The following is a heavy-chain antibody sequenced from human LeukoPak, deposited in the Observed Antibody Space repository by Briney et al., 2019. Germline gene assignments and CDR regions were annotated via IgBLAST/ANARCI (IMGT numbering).Heavy chain of an antibody. CDR2: IYYSGST. D-gene: IGHD1-26*01. Sequence: SETLSLTCTVSGGSTGSSSYYWGWIRQSPGKGLEWIGSIYYSGSTYSNPSLKSRVTISVDTSKNQFSLKLSSGTAADTAVYYCARAVGKWELLYSWFDPWGQGTLVTVSS. CDR3: ARAVGKWELLYSWFDP. J-gene: IGHJ5*02. V-gene: IGHV4-39*07. CDR1: GGSTGSSSYY.